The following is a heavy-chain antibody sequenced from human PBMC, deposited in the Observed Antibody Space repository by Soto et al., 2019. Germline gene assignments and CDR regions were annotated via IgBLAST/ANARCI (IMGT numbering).Heavy chain of an antibody. J-gene: IGHJ4*02. CDR2: ISANGDTI. V-gene: IGHV3-9*01. CDR3: AKDMKWGGMTTIHYFDS. Sequence: EVQLVESGGGLEQPGRSLRLSCVASGFTVDDYAMHWVRQAPGKGLEWVSGISANGDTIDYADSVKGRFTISRDNDKNSQFLQMNSLRPEDTALYYCAKDMKWGGMTTIHYFDSWGQGTQVTVSS. D-gene: IGHD4-17*01. CDR1: GFTVDDYA.